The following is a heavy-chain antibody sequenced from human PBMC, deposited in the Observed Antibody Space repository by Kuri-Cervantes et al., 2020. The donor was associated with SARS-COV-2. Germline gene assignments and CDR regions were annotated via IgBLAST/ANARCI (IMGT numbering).Heavy chain of an antibody. V-gene: IGHV1-46*01. CDR2: INPSGGST. D-gene: IGHD1-1*01. J-gene: IGHJ5*02. CDR1: GYTFTSYY. Sequence: ASVKVSCKASGYTFTSYYMHWVRQAPGQGLEWMGIINPSGGSTSYAQQFQGRVTITRDTTTSTVHMVLSSLISEDTAVYYCARARGLGTETNWFDPWGQGTLVTVSS. CDR3: ARARGLGTETNWFDP.